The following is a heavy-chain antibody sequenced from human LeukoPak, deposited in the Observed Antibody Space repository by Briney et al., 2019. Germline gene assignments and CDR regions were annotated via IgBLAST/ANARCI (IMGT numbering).Heavy chain of an antibody. J-gene: IGHJ3*01. V-gene: IGHV3-7*03. CDR2: INSDGSEG. CDR3: ARSSYSSSSSV. Sequence: GGSLRLSCAVSGFTFSGFWMSWSRQAPGKGLEWVASINSDGSEGYYADVVKGRFTISRDNAKNSLYMQINSLRAEDTAVYYCARSSYSSSSSVWGQGTMVTVSS. D-gene: IGHD6-6*01. CDR1: GFTFSGFW.